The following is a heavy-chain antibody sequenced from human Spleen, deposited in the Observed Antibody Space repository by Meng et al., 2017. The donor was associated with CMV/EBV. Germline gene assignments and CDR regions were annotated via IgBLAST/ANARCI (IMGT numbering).Heavy chain of an antibody. V-gene: IGHV3-7*01. J-gene: IGHJ4*02. Sequence: GESLKISCAASGFSFSSYWMSWVRQAPGKGLEWVANIKEDGSKKYYVDSVKGRFAISRDNAKNSLYLQMNSLRAEDTAVYFCASYCSSSSCYVLRTFDYWGQGTLVTAPQ. D-gene: IGHD2-2*01. CDR2: IKEDGSKK. CDR1: GFSFSSYW. CDR3: ASYCSSSSCYVLRTFDY.